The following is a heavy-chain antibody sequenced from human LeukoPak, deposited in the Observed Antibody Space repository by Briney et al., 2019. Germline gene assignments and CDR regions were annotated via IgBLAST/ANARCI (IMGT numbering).Heavy chain of an antibody. CDR1: GGSISSGGYY. Sequence: SETLSLTCTVSGGSISSGGYYWSWIRQHPGKGLEWIGSIYHTGSTFYNPSLKSRVTISLDTSNNQFSLKLSSVTAADTAVYYCARGVAATNWQYHMDAWGRGTTVTVSS. V-gene: IGHV4-39*07. J-gene: IGHJ6*03. CDR2: IYHTGST. D-gene: IGHD1-26*01. CDR3: ARGVAATNWQYHMDA.